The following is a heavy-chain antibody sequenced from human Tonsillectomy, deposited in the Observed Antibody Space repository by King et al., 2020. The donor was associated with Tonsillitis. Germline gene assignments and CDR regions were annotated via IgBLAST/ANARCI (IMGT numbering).Heavy chain of an antibody. D-gene: IGHD3-16*01. CDR2: IKQDGSEK. J-gene: IGHJ3*02. V-gene: IGHV3-7*01. CDR3: ARDLPVGGKAFDI. Sequence: VQLVESGGGLVQPGGSLRLSCAASGFTFSSYWMSWVRQAPGKGLEWVANIKQDGSEKYYVDSVKGRFTISRDNAKNSLYLQMNSLRAEDTAVYYCARDLPVGGKAFDIWGQGTMVTVSS. CDR1: GFTFSSYW.